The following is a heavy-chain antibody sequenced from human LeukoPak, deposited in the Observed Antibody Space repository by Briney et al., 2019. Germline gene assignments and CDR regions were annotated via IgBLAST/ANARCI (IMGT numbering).Heavy chain of an antibody. CDR1: GYTFTSYD. J-gene: IGHJ6*03. CDR2: IIPIFGTA. V-gene: IGHV1-69*05. Sequence: GASVTVSCKASGYTFTSYDINWVRQAPGQGLEWMGGIIPIFGTANYAQKFQGRVTITTDESTSTAYMELSSLRSEDTAVYYCARGSNWNYDFYYYMDVWGKGTTVTVSS. D-gene: IGHD1-1*01. CDR3: ARGSNWNYDFYYYMDV.